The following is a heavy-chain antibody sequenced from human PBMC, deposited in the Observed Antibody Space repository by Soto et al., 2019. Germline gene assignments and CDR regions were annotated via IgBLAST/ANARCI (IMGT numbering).Heavy chain of an antibody. D-gene: IGHD2-15*01. Sequence: QVQLQESGPGLVKPSETLSLTCAVSGVSIHNSHSFWGWIRQPPGKGLEFIGSVYHSGGSYYNPSLKGRVTISLEMSNNQISLRVNSVTAADTAVYYCGRVVEGATRHTDSDSRGQGMLVTISS. CDR2: VYHSGGS. CDR3: GRVVEGATRHTDSDS. V-gene: IGHV4-39*02. J-gene: IGHJ4*02. CDR1: GVSIHNSHSF.